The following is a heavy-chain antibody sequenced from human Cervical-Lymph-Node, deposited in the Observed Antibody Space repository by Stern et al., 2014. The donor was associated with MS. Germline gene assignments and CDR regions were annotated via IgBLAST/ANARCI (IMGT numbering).Heavy chain of an antibody. J-gene: IGHJ4*02. D-gene: IGHD1-1*01. CDR1: GFTVSRDY. CDR2: ITNVGST. CDR3: ARDTSSPERSDW. V-gene: IGHV3-53*01. Sequence: EVQLVESVGGVIQPGGSLRLSCTASGFTVSRDYMTCVRQAPGKGLEWVSLITNVGSTFYTDSVKGRFTISRDDSKNTVYLHMTSLRAEDTAMYYCARDTSSPERSDWWGQGTLVTVSS.